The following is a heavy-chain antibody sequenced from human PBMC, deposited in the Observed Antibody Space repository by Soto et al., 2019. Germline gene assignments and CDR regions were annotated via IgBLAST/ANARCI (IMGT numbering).Heavy chain of an antibody. CDR2: ISSSGSTI. Sequence: VQVVESGGGVVQPGRSLRLSCAASGFIFSSYEMNWVRQAPGKGLEWVSYISSSGSTIYYADSVKGRFTISRDNAKNSLYLQMNSLRAEDTAVYYCATETLYYYYGMDVWGQGTTVTVSS. J-gene: IGHJ6*02. CDR3: ATETLYYYYGMDV. CDR1: GFIFSSYE. V-gene: IGHV3-48*03.